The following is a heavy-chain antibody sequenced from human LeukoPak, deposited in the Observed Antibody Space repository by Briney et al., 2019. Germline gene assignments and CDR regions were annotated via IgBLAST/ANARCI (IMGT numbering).Heavy chain of an antibody. CDR1: GGTFSSYA. Sequence: GASVKVSCKASGGTFSSYAISWVRQAPGQGLEWMGGIIPIFGTANYAQKFQGRVTITADKSTSTAYMELSSLRSEDTAVYYCASLTYYYDSSGYYDWGQGTLVTVSS. CDR2: IIPIFGTA. D-gene: IGHD3-22*01. V-gene: IGHV1-69*06. J-gene: IGHJ4*02. CDR3: ASLTYYYDSSGYYD.